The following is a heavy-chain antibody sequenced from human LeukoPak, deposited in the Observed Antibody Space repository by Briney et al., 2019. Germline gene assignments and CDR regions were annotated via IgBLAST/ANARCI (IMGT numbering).Heavy chain of an antibody. J-gene: IGHJ4*02. CDR2: IIPIFGTA. Sequence: SVKVSCKASGGTFSSYAISWVRQAPGQGLEWMGGIIPIFGTANYAQKFQGRVTITTDESSSTAYMELSSLRSEDTAVYYCARGSGYCSGGSCYDYWGQGTLVTVSS. V-gene: IGHV1-69*05. CDR1: GGTFSSYA. CDR3: ARGSGYCSGGSCYDY. D-gene: IGHD2-15*01.